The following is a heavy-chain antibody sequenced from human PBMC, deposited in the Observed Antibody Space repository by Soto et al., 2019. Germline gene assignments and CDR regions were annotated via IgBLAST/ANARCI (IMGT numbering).Heavy chain of an antibody. J-gene: IGHJ6*02. CDR2: IYYSGST. V-gene: IGHV4-31*03. D-gene: IGHD3-22*01. CDR1: GGSISSGGYY. CDR3: ARRPHYDSSGYYYYYGMDV. Sequence: SETLSLTCTVSGGSISSGGYYWSWIRQHTGKGLEWIGYIYYSGSTYYNPSLKSRVTISVDTSKNQFSLKLSSVTAADTAVYYCARRPHYDSSGYYYYYGMDVWGQGTTVTVSS.